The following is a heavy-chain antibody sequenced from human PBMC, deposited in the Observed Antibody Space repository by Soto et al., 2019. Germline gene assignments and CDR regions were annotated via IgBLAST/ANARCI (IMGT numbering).Heavy chain of an antibody. D-gene: IGHD2-8*01. CDR1: GFTFRKFW. CDR3: AIQDCTNDVCLEAAVTVGGALES. CDR2: ISSDGTTT. Sequence: EVQLVQSGGGLAQPGKSLRLSCAASGFTFRKFWMHWVRQVPGKGPVWVSYISSDGTTTDYADSVKGRFNISRDNAKDTLYLQMDSLRAEDTAVYYCAIQDCTNDVCLEAAVTVGGALESWGQGTLVTVSS. V-gene: IGHV3-74*01. J-gene: IGHJ1*01.